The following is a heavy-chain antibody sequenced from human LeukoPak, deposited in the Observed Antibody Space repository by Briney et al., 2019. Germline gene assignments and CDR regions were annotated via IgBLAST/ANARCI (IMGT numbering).Heavy chain of an antibody. CDR1: GESFSAYF. J-gene: IGHJ4*02. Sequence: SETLSLTCAVYGESFSAYFWNWIRQAPGKPLEYIGEINHRGSSHYNPSLKTRVTLSVDTSKNQFSLKLTSVTAADTAVYFCAGGSSFDGYCSAGACDAGYYDSWGQGTPVTVSS. D-gene: IGHD2-15*01. V-gene: IGHV4-34*01. CDR3: AGGSSFDGYCSAGACDAGYYDS. CDR2: INHRGSS.